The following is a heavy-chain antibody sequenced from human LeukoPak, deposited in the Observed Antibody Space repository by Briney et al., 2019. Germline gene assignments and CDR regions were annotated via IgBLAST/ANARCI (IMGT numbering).Heavy chain of an antibody. Sequence: GGSLRLSCAASGFTFSSYSMNWVRQAPGKGLEWVSYISSSSSTIYYADSVKGRFTISRDNAKNSLYLQMNSLRAEDTAVYYCAREGSYDILTGYYTFDYWGQGTLVTVSS. CDR2: ISSSSSTI. D-gene: IGHD3-9*01. CDR3: AREGSYDILTGYYTFDY. J-gene: IGHJ4*02. CDR1: GFTFSSYS. V-gene: IGHV3-48*04.